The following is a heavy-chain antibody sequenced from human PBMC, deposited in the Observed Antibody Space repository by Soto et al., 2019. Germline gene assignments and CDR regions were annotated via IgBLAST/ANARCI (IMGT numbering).Heavy chain of an antibody. CDR1: GGSIISGY. D-gene: IGHD5-12*01. CDR3: ACQRGYARNRIDP. J-gene: IGHJ5*02. V-gene: IGHV4-59*01. CDR2: ISHSGNT. Sequence: SETLSLTCTVSGGSIISGYWSWIRQPPGKGLEWIGYISHSGNTNYNPSVKSRGTLSVDTPTNKFSLRLSSGTTADTAAEYCACQRGYARNRIDPWGQGTLVTVSS.